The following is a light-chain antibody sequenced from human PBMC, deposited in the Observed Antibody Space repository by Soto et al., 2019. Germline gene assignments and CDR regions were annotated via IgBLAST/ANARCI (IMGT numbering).Light chain of an antibody. CDR3: QQYSIWPYT. Sequence: EIVMTQSPATLSVSPGERATLSCRASQSISSNLAWYQQKPGQAPRLLIYGASTRATGIPARFSGSGSGTEFTLTISSLPSEDFAVYYCQQYSIWPYTFGQGTKLEIK. CDR1: QSISSN. V-gene: IGKV3-15*01. CDR2: GAS. J-gene: IGKJ2*01.